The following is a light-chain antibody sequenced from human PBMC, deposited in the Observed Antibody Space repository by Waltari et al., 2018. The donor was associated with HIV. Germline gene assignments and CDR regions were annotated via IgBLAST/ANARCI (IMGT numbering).Light chain of an antibody. CDR2: GAS. Sequence: EIVLTQSPGTLSLSPGERATLSCRASQSVSSSYLAWYQQKPGQAPRLLIYGASSRAPGIPDRFSGSGSGTDFTLTISRLEPEDFAVYYCQQYGNSPDSFGQGTKLEIK. CDR3: QQYGNSPDS. V-gene: IGKV3-20*01. CDR1: QSVSSSY. J-gene: IGKJ2*03.